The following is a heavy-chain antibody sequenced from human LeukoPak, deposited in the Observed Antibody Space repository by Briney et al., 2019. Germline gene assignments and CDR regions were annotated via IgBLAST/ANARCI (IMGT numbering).Heavy chain of an antibody. V-gene: IGHV3-23*01. CDR3: ARLGKVTHEY. Sequence: GGSLRLSCAASGFTFSSDAMSWVRQAPGKGLEWVSAITGSGTGTYYADSVKGRFTISRDDSKNTLYLQMNSLRAEDTAVYYWARLGKVTHEYWGQGTLVTVSS. D-gene: IGHD5-18*01. J-gene: IGHJ4*02. CDR2: ITGSGTGT. CDR1: GFTFSSDA.